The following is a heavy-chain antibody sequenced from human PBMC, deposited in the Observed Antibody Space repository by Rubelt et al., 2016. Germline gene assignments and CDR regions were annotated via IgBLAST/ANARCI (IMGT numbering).Heavy chain of an antibody. CDR3: ARDYRNYYYGMDV. CDR2: IYYSGST. Sequence: QVQLQESGPGLVKPSQTLSLTCTVSGGSISSGGYYWSWIRQHPGKGLEWIGYIYYSGSTYYNPSLKSRVTISVDTSKNQFSLKLTSVTAADTAVYSCARDYRNYYYGMDVWGQGTTVTVSS. V-gene: IGHV4-31*03. CDR1: GGSISSGGYY. J-gene: IGHJ6*02.